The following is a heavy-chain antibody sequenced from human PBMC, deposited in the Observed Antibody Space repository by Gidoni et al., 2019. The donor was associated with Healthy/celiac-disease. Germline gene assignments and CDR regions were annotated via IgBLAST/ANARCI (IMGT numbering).Heavy chain of an antibody. Sequence: QVQLQESGPGLVKPSETLSLTCTVSGGSISSYYWSWLRQPPGKGLEWIGYIYYSGSTNYNPSLKSRVTIAVDTSKNQFSLKLSSVTAADTAVYYCARETEKGAFDIWGQGTMVTVSS. CDR1: GGSISSYY. J-gene: IGHJ3*02. V-gene: IGHV4-59*01. CDR2: IYYSGST. CDR3: ARETEKGAFDI.